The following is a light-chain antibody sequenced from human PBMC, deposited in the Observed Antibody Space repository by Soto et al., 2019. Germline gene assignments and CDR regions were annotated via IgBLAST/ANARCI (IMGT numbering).Light chain of an antibody. J-gene: IGLJ1*01. CDR1: SSDVGSYNR. CDR2: EVS. CDR3: SSYTSTSTFV. V-gene: IGLV2-18*02. Sequence: ALTQPPSVSGSPGQSVTISCTGTSSDVGSYNRVSWYQQPPGTAPKLMIYEVSYRPSGVPDRFSGSKSGNTASLTISGLQAEDEADYYCSSYTSTSTFVFGTGTKVTVL.